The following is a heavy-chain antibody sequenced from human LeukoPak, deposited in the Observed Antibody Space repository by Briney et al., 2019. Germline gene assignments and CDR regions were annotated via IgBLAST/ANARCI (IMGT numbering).Heavy chain of an antibody. D-gene: IGHD3/OR15-3a*01. CDR1: GFTFSDFG. CDR2: IKSKTDGGTT. V-gene: IGHV3-15*01. J-gene: IGHJ4*02. CDR3: TTDRRDGLETPLDY. Sequence: GGSLRLSCAASGFTFSDFGMYWVRQAPGKGLEWVGRIKSKTDGGTTDYAAPVKGRFTISRDDSKNTLYLQMNSLKTEDTAVYYCTTDRRDGLETPLDYWGQGTLVTVSS.